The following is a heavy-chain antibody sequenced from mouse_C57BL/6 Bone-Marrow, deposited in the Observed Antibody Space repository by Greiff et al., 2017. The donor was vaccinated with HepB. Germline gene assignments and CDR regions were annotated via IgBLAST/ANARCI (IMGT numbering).Heavy chain of an antibody. V-gene: IGHV1-64*01. J-gene: IGHJ3*01. CDR2: IHTNSGST. Sequence: QVQLQQPGAELVKPGASVKLSCKASGYTFTSYWMHWVKQRPGQGLEWIGMIHTNSGSTNYNEKFKSKATLTVDKSSSTAYMQLSSLTSEDSAVYYCAIYGSSLSWFAYWGQGTLVTVSA. CDR1: GYTFTSYW. D-gene: IGHD1-1*01. CDR3: AIYGSSLSWFAY.